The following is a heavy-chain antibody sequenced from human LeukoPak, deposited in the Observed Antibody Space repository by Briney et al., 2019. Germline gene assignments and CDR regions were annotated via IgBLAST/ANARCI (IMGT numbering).Heavy chain of an antibody. J-gene: IGHJ5*02. CDR3: ARVGSGWFGEEWFDP. V-gene: IGHV3-7*01. Sequence: PGGSLRLSCAASGFTFSSYWMSWVRQAPGKGLEWVANIKQDGSEKYYVDSVKGRFTISRDNAKNSLYLQMNSLRAEDTAVYYCARVGSGWFGEEWFDPWGQGTLVTVSS. CDR1: GFTFSSYW. D-gene: IGHD3-10*01. CDR2: IKQDGSEK.